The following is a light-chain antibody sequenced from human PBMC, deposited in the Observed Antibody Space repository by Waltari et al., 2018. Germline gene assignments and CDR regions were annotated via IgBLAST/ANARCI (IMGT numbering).Light chain of an antibody. V-gene: IGLV2-14*03. J-gene: IGLJ3*02. CDR2: DVN. CDR3: CSFTSSTTWV. CDR1: SDDIGAYNY. Sequence: QSALTQPASVSGSLGQSITISCTGTSDDIGAYNYVSWYQPHPGRAPKLIISDVNKRPSGLSSRFSASKSGITASLTISGLQAEDEADYYCCSFTSSTTWVFGGGTTLTVL.